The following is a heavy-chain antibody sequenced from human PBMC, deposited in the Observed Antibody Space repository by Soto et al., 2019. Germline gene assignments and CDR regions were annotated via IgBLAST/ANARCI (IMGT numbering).Heavy chain of an antibody. V-gene: IGHV1-18*01. Sequence: QVPLVQSGAEVKKPGASVKVSCKASGYTFTSYGISWVRQAPGQGLERMGWISAYNGNTNYAQKLQGRVTMTTNTSTSIADMELRSLRANDTAVYYCGGEYGSWYSYGMDVWVQGSTVTVS. CDR2: ISAYNGNT. CDR3: GGEYGSWYSYGMDV. CDR1: GYTFTSYG. D-gene: IGHD6-13*01. J-gene: IGHJ6*02.